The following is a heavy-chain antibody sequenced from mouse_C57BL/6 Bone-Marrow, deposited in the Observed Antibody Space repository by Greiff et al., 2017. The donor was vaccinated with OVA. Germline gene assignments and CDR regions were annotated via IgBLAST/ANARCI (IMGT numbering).Heavy chain of an antibody. CDR3: ARMGNFYYAMDD. CDR2: IYPGDGDT. D-gene: IGHD2-1*01. CDR1: GYAFSSYW. J-gene: IGHJ4*01. Sequence: VQLQQSGAELVKPGASVKISCKASGYAFSSYWMNWVKQRPGKGLEWIGQIYPGDGDTNYNGKFKGKATLTADKSSSTAYMQLSSLTSEDSAVYFCARMGNFYYAMDDWGKGTSVTVSA. V-gene: IGHV1-80*01.